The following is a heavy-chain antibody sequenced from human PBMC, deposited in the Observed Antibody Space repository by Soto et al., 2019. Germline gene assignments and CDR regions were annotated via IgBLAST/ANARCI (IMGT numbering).Heavy chain of an antibody. J-gene: IGHJ4*02. Sequence: GGSLRLSCEVSGFTFSSYLMHWVRQVPGKGLIWVSRISDDGSTTTYADSVKGRFTISRDNAKNTLYLQMNSLRADDTGLYYCTRGPRVSSTGTGAHWGQGTLVTVSS. CDR2: ISDDGSTT. V-gene: IGHV3-74*01. D-gene: IGHD1-1*01. CDR3: TRGPRVSSTGTGAH. CDR1: GFTFSSYL.